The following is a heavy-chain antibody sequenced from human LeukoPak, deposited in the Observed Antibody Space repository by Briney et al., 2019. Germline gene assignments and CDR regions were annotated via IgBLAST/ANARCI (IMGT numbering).Heavy chain of an antibody. CDR2: IIPIFGTA. Sequence: SVKVSCKASGGTFSSYAISWVRQAPGQGLEWMGGIIPIFGTANYAQKFQGRVTITTDESTSTAYMELSSLRSEDTAVYYCARDIPHDYGDYEGWVDPWGQGTLVTVSS. CDR3: ARDIPHDYGDYEGWVDP. D-gene: IGHD4-17*01. J-gene: IGHJ5*02. V-gene: IGHV1-69*05. CDR1: GGTFSSYA.